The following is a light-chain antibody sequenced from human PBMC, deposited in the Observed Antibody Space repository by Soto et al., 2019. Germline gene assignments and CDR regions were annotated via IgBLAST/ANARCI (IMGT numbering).Light chain of an antibody. CDR1: QSVLYSSNNKNY. Sequence: DIVMTQSPDSLAVSLGERATINCMSSQSVLYSSNNKNYLAWYQQKPGQPPKLLIYWASTRESGVPDRFSGSGSATDFTLTISSLQAEDVAVYYCQQYYRPWTFGQGTKVEI. CDR2: WAS. CDR3: QQYYRPWT. J-gene: IGKJ1*01. V-gene: IGKV4-1*01.